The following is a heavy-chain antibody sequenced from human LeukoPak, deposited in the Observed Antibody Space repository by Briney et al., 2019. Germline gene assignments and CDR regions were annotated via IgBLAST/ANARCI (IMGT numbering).Heavy chain of an antibody. Sequence: SETLSLTCTVSGGSINSGSYFWSWIRQHPGKGLEWIGNIHHSGSTYYNPSLKSRVIISVDTSKNQFSLKLSPATAAGTAVYYCARDGYYYDSSGYGYYGMDVWGQGTTVTVSS. CDR1: GGSINSGSYF. CDR2: IHHSGST. J-gene: IGHJ6*02. CDR3: ARDGYYYDSSGYGYYGMDV. V-gene: IGHV4-31*03. D-gene: IGHD3-22*01.